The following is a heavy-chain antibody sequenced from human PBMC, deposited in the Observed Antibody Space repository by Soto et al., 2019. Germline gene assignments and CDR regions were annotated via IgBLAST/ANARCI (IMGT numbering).Heavy chain of an antibody. D-gene: IGHD3-10*01. V-gene: IGHV3-66*01. J-gene: IGHJ4*02. CDR3: ASDSSDYFYS. CDR2: SSSGGGT. Sequence: PGGSLRLSCEASGLAVSGTDMSWVRQAPGKRLEWVSSSSSGGGTDYADSVKGRFTVSRDTSRNTLYPQMNNLRVEDTAVYYCASDSSDYFYSWGPGNLVTVSS. CDR1: GLAVSGTD.